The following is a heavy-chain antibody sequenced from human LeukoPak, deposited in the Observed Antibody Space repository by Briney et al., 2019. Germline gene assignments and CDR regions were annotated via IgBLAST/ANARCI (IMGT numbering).Heavy chain of an antibody. D-gene: IGHD6-13*01. CDR1: RFTFSSYA. J-gene: IGHJ4*02. CDR2: ISASAGTT. CDR3: AKGGSSWSYYFDS. V-gene: IGHV3-23*01. Sequence: PGGSLRLSCAASRFTFSSYAMTWVRQTPGKGLEWVSAISASAGTTYYADSVKGRFTISRDNSKNTLYLQMNSLRVDDTALYYCAKGGSSWSYYFDSWGQGTLVTVSS.